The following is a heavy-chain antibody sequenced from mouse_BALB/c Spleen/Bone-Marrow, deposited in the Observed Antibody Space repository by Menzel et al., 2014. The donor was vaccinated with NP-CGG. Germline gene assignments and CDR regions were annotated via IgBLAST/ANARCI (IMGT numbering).Heavy chain of an antibody. CDR2: ISYDGSN. CDR1: GYSITSGYY. D-gene: IGHD2-14*01. V-gene: IGHV3-6*02. CDR3: ARGGYDGRGFAY. J-gene: IGHJ3*01. Sequence: EVQLQQSGPGLVKPSQSLSLTCSVTGYSITSGYYWNWIRQFPGNKLEWMGYISYDGSNNYNPSLKNRISITRGTSKNQFFLKLNSVTTEDTATYYCARGGYDGRGFAYWGQGTLVTVSA.